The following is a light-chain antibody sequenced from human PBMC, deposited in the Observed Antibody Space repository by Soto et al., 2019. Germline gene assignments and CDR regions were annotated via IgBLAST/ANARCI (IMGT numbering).Light chain of an antibody. V-gene: IGKV1-5*01. Sequence: DIEMTQSPSTLSASVGDRVTITCRASQTIRNWLAWYQQRPGKAPKVLIYDASTLESGVPARFSGSGSETEFTLTISSLQPEDSATYYCQHYNSAPWTFGQGTKVEIK. CDR3: QHYNSAPWT. J-gene: IGKJ1*01. CDR1: QTIRNW. CDR2: DAS.